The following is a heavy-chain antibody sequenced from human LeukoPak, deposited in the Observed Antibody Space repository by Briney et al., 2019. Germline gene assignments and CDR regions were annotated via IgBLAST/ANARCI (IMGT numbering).Heavy chain of an antibody. CDR1: GFTFSDYG. CDR2: ISYDGSNK. CDR3: AKDEDYGDYVLSY. J-gene: IGHJ4*02. V-gene: IGHV3-30*18. D-gene: IGHD4-17*01. Sequence: PGGSLRLSCAASGFTFSDYGMHWVRQAPGKGLEWVAVISYDGSNKYSADSVKGRFTISRDNSKNTLYLQMNSLRAEDTAVYYCAKDEDYGDYVLSYWGQGPLVTVSS.